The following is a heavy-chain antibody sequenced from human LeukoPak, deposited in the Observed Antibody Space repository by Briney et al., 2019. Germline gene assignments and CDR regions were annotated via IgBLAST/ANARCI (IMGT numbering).Heavy chain of an antibody. V-gene: IGHV1-69*13. Sequence: SVKVSCKASGGTFSSYAISWVRQAPGQGLEWMGGIIPIFGTANYAQKFQGRVTITADESTSTAYMELSSLRSEDTAVYYCARGPEWELVSAPFAPETYSWFDPWGQGTLVTVSS. CDR2: IIPIFGTA. CDR1: GGTFSSYA. D-gene: IGHD1-26*01. J-gene: IGHJ5*02. CDR3: ARGPEWELVSAPFAPETYSWFDP.